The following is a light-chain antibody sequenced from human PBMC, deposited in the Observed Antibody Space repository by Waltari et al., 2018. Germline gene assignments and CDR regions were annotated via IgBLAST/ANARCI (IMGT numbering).Light chain of an antibody. Sequence: DIVMTQSPDSLAVSLGERATIHCKSSQSVLYSAANKNYLAGYQQKPGQPPKLLIYWAATRESGVPDRVSGSGSGTDFTLTISSLQAEDVAVYYCQQYYSTPPLPFGGGTKVEIK. CDR3: QQYYSTPPLP. CDR1: QSVLYSAANKNY. CDR2: WAA. J-gene: IGKJ4*01. V-gene: IGKV4-1*01.